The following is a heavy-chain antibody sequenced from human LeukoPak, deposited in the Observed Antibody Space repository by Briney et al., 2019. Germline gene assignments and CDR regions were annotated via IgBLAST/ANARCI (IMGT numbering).Heavy chain of an antibody. CDR1: GFTFTSYG. D-gene: IGHD1-26*01. CDR2: ISAYNGNT. Sequence: ASVKVSCKASGFTFTSYGFTWVRQAPGQGLEWMGWISAYNGNTNYAQRLQGRVTMTTDSSTSTAYMELRSLRSDDTAVYYCARGGRSTSMGAFWGQGTLVTVSS. CDR3: ARGGRSTSMGAF. J-gene: IGHJ4*02. V-gene: IGHV1-18*01.